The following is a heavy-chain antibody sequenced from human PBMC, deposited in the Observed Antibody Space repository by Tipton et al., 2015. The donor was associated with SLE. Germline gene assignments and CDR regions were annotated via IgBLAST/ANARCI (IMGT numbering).Heavy chain of an antibody. J-gene: IGHJ3*02. CDR2: ISSSGSTI. D-gene: IGHD3-3*01. CDR1: GFTFSSYE. V-gene: IGHV3-48*03. CDR3: ARDPRITIFEVVSPDAFDI. Sequence: SLRLSCAASGFTFSSYEMNWVRQAPGKGLEWVSYISSSGSTIYYADSVKGRFTISRDNAKNSLYLQMNSLRAEDTAVYYCARDPRITIFEVVSPDAFDIWGQGTMVTVSS.